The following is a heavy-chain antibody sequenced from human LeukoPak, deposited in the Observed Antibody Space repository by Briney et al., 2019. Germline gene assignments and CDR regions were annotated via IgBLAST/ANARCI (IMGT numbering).Heavy chain of an antibody. CDR3: ARGRSWANWFDP. D-gene: IGHD6-13*01. CDR1: GGSFSGYY. J-gene: IGHJ5*02. V-gene: IGHV4-34*01. Sequence: SETLSLTRAVYGGSFSGYYWSWIRQPPGKGLEWIGEINHSGSTNYNPSLKSRVTISVDTSKNQFSLKLSSVTAADTAVYYCARGRSWANWFDPWGQGTLVTVSS. CDR2: INHSGST.